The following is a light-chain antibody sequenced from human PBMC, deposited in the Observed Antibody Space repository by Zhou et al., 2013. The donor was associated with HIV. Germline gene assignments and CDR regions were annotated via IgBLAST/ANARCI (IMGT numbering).Light chain of an antibody. Sequence: EIVLTQSPGTLSLSPGERATLSCRASQSVSNNYLAWYQQKPGQAPRLLIYGASSRATGIPDRFSGSGSGTDFTLTISRLEPEDFAMYYCQHYDKSPRTFGQGTKVEIK. CDR1: QSVSNNY. J-gene: IGKJ1*01. V-gene: IGKV3-20*01. CDR3: QHYDKSPRT. CDR2: GAS.